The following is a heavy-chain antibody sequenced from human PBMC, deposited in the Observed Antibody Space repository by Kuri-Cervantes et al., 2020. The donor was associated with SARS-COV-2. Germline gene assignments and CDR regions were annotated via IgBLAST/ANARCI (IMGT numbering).Heavy chain of an antibody. V-gene: IGHV3-9*01. J-gene: IGHJ4*02. CDR1: GFTFDDYA. CDR2: ISWNSGSI. CDR3: ARGHYYDSSATGY. D-gene: IGHD3-22*01. Sequence: GGSLRLSCAASGFTFDDYAMHWVRQAPGKGLEWVSGISWNSGSIGYADSVKGRFTISRDNSKNTLYLQMNSLRAEDTAVYYCARGHYYDSSATGYWGQGTLVTVSS.